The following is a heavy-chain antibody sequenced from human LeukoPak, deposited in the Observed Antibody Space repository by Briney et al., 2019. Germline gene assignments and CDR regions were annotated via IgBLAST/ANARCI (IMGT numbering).Heavy chain of an antibody. Sequence: ASVKLSFTASGYTFTGDYMHWVRQAPGQGLEWMGWINPNSGGTNYAQKFQGRVTMTRDTSISTAYMELSRLRSDDTAVYYCARGLPAAIPLNWFDPWGQGTLVTVSS. D-gene: IGHD2-2*02. V-gene: IGHV1-2*02. J-gene: IGHJ5*02. CDR3: ARGLPAAIPLNWFDP. CDR2: INPNSGGT. CDR1: GYTFTGDY.